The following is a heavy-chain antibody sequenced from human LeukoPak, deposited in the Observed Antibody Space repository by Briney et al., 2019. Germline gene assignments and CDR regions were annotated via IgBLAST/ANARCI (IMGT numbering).Heavy chain of an antibody. V-gene: IGHV4-59*12. CDR3: AREGNDGESY. CDR1: GGSISSYY. Sequence: SETLSLTCTVSGGSISSYYWSWIRQPPGKGLEWIGYIYYSGSTNYNPSLKSRVTISVDTSKNQFSLKLSSVTAADTAVYYCAREGNDGESYWGQGTLVTVSS. CDR2: IYYSGST. J-gene: IGHJ4*02. D-gene: IGHD1-1*01.